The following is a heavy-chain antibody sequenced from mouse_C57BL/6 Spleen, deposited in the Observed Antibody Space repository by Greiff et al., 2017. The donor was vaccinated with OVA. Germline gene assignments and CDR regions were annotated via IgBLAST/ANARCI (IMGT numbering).Heavy chain of an antibody. V-gene: IGHV1-52*01. CDR2: IDPSDSET. Sequence: VQLQQPGAELVRPGSSVKLSCKASGYTFTSYWMHWVKQRPIQGLEWIGNIDPSDSETHYNQKFKDKATLTVDKSSSTAYMQLSSLTSEDSAVYYCASGDPPAMDYWGQGTSVTVSS. J-gene: IGHJ4*01. CDR3: ASGDPPAMDY. CDR1: GYTFTSYW.